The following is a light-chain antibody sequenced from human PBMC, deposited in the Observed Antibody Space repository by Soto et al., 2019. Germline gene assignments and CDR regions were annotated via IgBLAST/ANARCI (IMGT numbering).Light chain of an antibody. CDR2: EVS. CDR3: SSYAGSNNYVV. CDR1: SSDVGAYNY. J-gene: IGLJ2*01. Sequence: QSALTQPPSASGSPGQSVTISCTGTSSDVGAYNYVSWYQQHPGKAPKLMIYEVSKWPSGVPDRFSGSKSGNTASLTVSGLQAEDEADYYCSSYAGSNNYVVFGGGTKLTVL. V-gene: IGLV2-8*01.